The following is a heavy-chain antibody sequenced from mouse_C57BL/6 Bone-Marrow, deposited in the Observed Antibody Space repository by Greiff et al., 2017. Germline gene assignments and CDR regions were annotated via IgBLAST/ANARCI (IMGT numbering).Heavy chain of an antibody. CDR3: ARSYAMDY. V-gene: IGHV5-17*01. J-gene: IGHJ4*01. CDR1: GFTFSDYG. Sequence: EVQLVESGGGLVKPGGSLKLSCAASGFTFSDYGMHWVRQAPEQGLEWVAYISSGRSTIYYADTVKGRFTISRDNAKTTLFLQMTSLRSEDTAMYYCARSYAMDYWGQGTSVTVSS. CDR2: ISSGRSTI.